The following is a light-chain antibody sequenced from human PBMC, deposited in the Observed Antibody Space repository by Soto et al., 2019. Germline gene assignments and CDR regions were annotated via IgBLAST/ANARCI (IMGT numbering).Light chain of an antibody. Sequence: EIVLTQSPGTLSLSPGERATLSCRASQSVSSSYLAWYQQKPGQAPRLLIYAASSRATGIPDRFSGSGSGTDFTLTISRLEPEDFAVYHCQQYGSSLFTFGPGTKVDIK. CDR1: QSVSSSY. V-gene: IGKV3-20*01. CDR3: QQYGSSLFT. J-gene: IGKJ3*01. CDR2: AAS.